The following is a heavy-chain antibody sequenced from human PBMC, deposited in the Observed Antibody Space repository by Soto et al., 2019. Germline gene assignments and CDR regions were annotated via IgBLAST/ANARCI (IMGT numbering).Heavy chain of an antibody. CDR3: AREDCSSTSCYKRWKKRDAFDI. Sequence: PSETLSLTCTVSGGSISSGGYYWSWIRQHPGKGLEWIGYIYYSGSTYYNPSLKSRVTISVDTSKNQFSLKLSSVTAADTAVYYCAREDCSSTSCYKRWKKRDAFDIWGQGPMVTVSS. CDR2: IYYSGST. D-gene: IGHD2-2*02. V-gene: IGHV4-31*03. J-gene: IGHJ3*02. CDR1: GGSISSGGYY.